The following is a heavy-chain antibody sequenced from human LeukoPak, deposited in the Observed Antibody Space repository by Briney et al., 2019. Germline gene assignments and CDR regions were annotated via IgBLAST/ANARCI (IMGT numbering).Heavy chain of an antibody. D-gene: IGHD3-3*01. Sequence: GGSLRLSCAASGFTFSCYAVSWVRQAPGKGLEWVSAISGSGGSTYYADSVKGRFTISRDNSKNTLYLQMNSLRAEDTAVYYCAKPLLFLEWLSDYYYYYMDVWGKGTTVTVSS. J-gene: IGHJ6*03. V-gene: IGHV3-23*01. CDR3: AKPLLFLEWLSDYYYYYMDV. CDR2: ISGSGGST. CDR1: GFTFSCYA.